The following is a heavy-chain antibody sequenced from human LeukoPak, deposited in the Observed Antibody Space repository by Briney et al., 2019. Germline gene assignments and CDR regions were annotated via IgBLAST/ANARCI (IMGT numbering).Heavy chain of an antibody. D-gene: IGHD4-11*01. Sequence: PSETLSLTCTVSGGSISSSSYYWSWIRQPPGKGLEWIGEINHSGSTNYNPSLKSRVTISVDTSKNQFSLKLSSVTAADTAVYYCARGGPASQYPRRVDYWGQGTLVTVSS. CDR2: INHSGST. CDR3: ARGGPASQYPRRVDY. J-gene: IGHJ4*02. V-gene: IGHV4-39*07. CDR1: GGSISSSSYY.